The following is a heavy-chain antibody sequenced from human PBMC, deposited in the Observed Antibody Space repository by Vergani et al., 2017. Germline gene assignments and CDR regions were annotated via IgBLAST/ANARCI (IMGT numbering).Heavy chain of an antibody. V-gene: IGHV5-51*01. CDR2: IHPADSDT. CDR3: ARLYGRDRSGSKYFDY. D-gene: IGHD6-25*01. Sequence: EVQLVQSGAEVKKPGESLKISCQISGYSFTNYWIGWVRQMPEKGLEWMGIIHPADSDTRYSPSFQGQVTIPVDKAIRTAYLEGGSLRASDSAMYYCARLYGRDRSGSKYFDYWGQGTLVTVSS. J-gene: IGHJ4*02. CDR1: GYSFTNYW.